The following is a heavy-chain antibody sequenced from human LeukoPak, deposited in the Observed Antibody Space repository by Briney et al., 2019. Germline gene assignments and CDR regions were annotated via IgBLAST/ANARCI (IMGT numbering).Heavy chain of an antibody. V-gene: IGHV1-69*06. D-gene: IGHD3-10*01. J-gene: IGHJ6*03. Sequence: SVKVSCEASGYTFTSYGISWVRQAPGQGLEWMGGILPIFGTTNYAQKFQGRVTITADKSTSTAYMELSSLRSEDTAVYYCARPRFPYYRLSGADYQYMDVWGKGTTVTVSS. CDR2: ILPIFGTT. CDR3: ARPRFPYYRLSGADYQYMDV. CDR1: GYTFTSYG.